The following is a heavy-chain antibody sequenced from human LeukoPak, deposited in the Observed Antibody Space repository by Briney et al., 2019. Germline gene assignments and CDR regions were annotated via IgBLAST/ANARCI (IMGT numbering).Heavy chain of an antibody. J-gene: IGHJ6*02. CDR1: GYTLTTYY. V-gene: IGHV1-46*01. Sequence: ASVRVSCAAYGYTLTTYYMHWVRQAPGQGLEWMGVINTSVATTSYAQNFQGRVTMTRDTSTSTVYMELSSLRSEDTAVYYCARDLTQSHSSGWSYGMDVWGQGTTVTVSS. D-gene: IGHD6-13*01. CDR3: ARDLTQSHSSGWSYGMDV. CDR2: INTSVATT.